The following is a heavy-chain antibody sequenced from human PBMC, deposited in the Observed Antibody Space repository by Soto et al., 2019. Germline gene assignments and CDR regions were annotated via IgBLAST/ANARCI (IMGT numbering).Heavy chain of an antibody. J-gene: IGHJ5*02. Sequence: PGESLKISCKGSGYSFTSYWISWVRQMPGKGLEWMGRIDPSDSYTNYSPSFQGHVTISADKSISTAYLQWSSLKASDTAMYYRARPSYSGGWYGGWNWFDPWGQGTLVTVSS. CDR1: GYSFTSYW. V-gene: IGHV5-10-1*01. D-gene: IGHD6-19*01. CDR3: ARPSYSGGWYGGWNWFDP. CDR2: IDPSDSYT.